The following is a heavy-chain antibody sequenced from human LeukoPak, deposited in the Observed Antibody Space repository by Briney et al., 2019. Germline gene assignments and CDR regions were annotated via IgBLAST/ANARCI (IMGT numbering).Heavy chain of an antibody. CDR2: INPNSSGT. CDR1: GYTFTDYY. CDR3: ARHPNLDY. V-gene: IGHV1-2*02. J-gene: IGHJ4*02. Sequence: ASVKVSCKASGYTFTDYYIHWVRQAPGQGLEWMGWINPNSSGTSYAQKFQDRVTLTRDTSIRTAYMELSRLTADDTAVYYCARHPNLDYWGQGTLVFVSS.